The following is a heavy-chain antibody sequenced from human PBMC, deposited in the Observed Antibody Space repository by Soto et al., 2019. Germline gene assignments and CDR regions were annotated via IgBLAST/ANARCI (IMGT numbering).Heavy chain of an antibody. CDR2: IKTDGSAK. J-gene: IGHJ4*01. Sequence: EVQLVESGGGLVQSGGSLRLSCAASGFMFSTHWMTWVRQAPGKGLEWVATIKTDGSAKYYVDSVKGRFTISRDNAKISLCLQMNSLRDEDTALYCCANDGGWHFGYWGQGTLVTVSS. CDR1: GFMFSTHW. D-gene: IGHD6-19*01. CDR3: ANDGGWHFGY. V-gene: IGHV3-7*01.